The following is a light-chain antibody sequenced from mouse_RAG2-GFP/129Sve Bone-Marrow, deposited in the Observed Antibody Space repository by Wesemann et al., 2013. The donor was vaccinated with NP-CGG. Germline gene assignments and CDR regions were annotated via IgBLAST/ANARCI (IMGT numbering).Light chain of an antibody. V-gene: IGKV15-103*01. Sequence: PGNIPKLLIYKASNLHTGVPSRFSGSGSGTGFTLTISSLQPEDIATYYCQQGQSYLTFGAGTKLELK. J-gene: IGKJ5*01. CDR2: KAS. CDR3: QQGQSYLT.